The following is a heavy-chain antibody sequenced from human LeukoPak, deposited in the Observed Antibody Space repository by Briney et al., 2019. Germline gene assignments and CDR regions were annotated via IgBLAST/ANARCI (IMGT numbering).Heavy chain of an antibody. Sequence: HPGGSLRLSCAASGFTFSSYSMNWVRQAPGKGLEWVSYISSSSNTIYYADSVKGRFTISRDNAKNSLYLQMNSLRAEDTAVYYCGRGNSGGPETPDYWGQGTLVTVSS. V-gene: IGHV3-48*01. CDR3: GRGNSGGPETPDY. CDR2: ISSSSNTI. CDR1: GFTFSSYS. J-gene: IGHJ4*02. D-gene: IGHD1-26*01.